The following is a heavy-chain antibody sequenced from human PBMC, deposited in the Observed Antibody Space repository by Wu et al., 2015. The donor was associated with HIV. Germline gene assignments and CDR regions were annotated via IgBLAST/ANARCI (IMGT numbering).Heavy chain of an antibody. V-gene: IGHV1-18*01. CDR1: GYTFTSYG. J-gene: IGHJ4*01. Sequence: QVQLVQSGAEVKKPGASVKVSCKASGYTFTSYGITWVRQAPGQGLEWMGWISIYNGNTNYAQKLQGRVTMTTDTPTSTAYMELRSLRSGDTAVYYCARVPDYYGSGTYSYYFDYWARNAGHRLL. D-gene: IGHD3-10*01. CDR2: ISIYNGNT. CDR3: ARVPDYYGSGTYSYYFDY.